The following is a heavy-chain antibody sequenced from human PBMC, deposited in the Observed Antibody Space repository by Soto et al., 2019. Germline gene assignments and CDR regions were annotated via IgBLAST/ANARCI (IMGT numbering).Heavy chain of an antibody. J-gene: IGHJ5*02. Sequence: QTLSLTCVISGDSVSSNSAAWNWIRQSPSRGLEWLGRTYYRSKWYNDYAVSAKSRITINPDTSKNQFSLQLNSVTPEDTAVYYCARGYPFSSGWYEKSNSSDPWGQGTMLTVSS. V-gene: IGHV6-1*01. CDR3: ARGYPFSSGWYEKSNSSDP. CDR2: TYYRSKWYN. D-gene: IGHD6-19*01. CDR1: GDSVSSNSAA.